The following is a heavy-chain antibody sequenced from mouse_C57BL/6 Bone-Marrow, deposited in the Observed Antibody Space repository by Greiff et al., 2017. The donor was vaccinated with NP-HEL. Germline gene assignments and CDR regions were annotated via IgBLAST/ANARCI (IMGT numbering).Heavy chain of an antibody. J-gene: IGHJ3*01. CDR3: AREGPARGFAY. CDR2: INYDGSST. V-gene: IGHV5-16*01. CDR1: GFTFSDYY. Sequence: DVKLVESEGGLVQPGSSMKLSCTASGFTFSDYYMAWVRQVPEKGLEWVANINYDGSSTYYLDSLKSRFIISRDNAKNILYLQMSSLKSEDTATYYCAREGPARGFAYWGQGTLVTVSA.